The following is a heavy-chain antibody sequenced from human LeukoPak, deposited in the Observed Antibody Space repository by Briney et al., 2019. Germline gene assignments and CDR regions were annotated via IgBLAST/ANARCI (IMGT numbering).Heavy chain of an antibody. V-gene: IGHV4-4*02. CDR2: IXLSGRT. CDR3: SRENGAFSPFGY. CDR1: XGXXTXXXX. D-gene: IGHD2-8*01. Sequence: SGTLSLTCGGSXGXXTXXXXXXWXXXPXGXXLXWIGEIXLSGRTNYNPSLNSRVTLALDTSKNHLSLSLTSVTAADTAVYYCSRENGAFSPFGYWGQGTLVTVPS. J-gene: IGHJ4*02.